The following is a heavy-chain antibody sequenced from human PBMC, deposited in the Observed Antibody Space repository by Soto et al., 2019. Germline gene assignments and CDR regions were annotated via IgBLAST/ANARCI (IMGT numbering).Heavy chain of an antibody. CDR1: GGSISSYY. V-gene: IGHV4-59*08. CDR2: IYYSGST. CDR3: ARHKGDGYSYEPNYFDY. J-gene: IGHJ4*03. D-gene: IGHD5-18*01. Sequence: SETLSLTCTVSGGSISSYYWSWIRQPPGKGLEWIGYIYYSGSTNYNPSLKSRVTISVDTSKNQFSLKLSSVTAADTAVYYCARHKGDGYSYEPNYFDYLGQGTTVTVSS.